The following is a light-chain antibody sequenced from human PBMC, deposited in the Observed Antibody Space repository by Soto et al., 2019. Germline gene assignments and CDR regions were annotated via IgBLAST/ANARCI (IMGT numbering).Light chain of an antibody. CDR1: QSLRHSDGKTY. J-gene: IGKJ5*01. CDR2: EVS. Sequence: DIVMTQTPLSLSVTPGQPASISCKSSQSLRHSDGKTYLPWFLQKPGQSPQLLIYEVSTRVSGVPDRFSGSGSGTDFTLEISRVETDDVGIYYCMQSTQLPPTFGQGTRLEI. CDR3: MQSTQLPPT. V-gene: IGKV2D-29*02.